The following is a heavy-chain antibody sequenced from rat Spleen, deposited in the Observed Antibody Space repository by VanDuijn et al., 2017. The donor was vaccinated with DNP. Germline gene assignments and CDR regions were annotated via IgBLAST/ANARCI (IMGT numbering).Heavy chain of an antibody. D-gene: IGHD4-5*01. Sequence: EVQLQESGPGLVKPSQSLSLTCSVTSYSITSNYWGWIRKFPGNKMEWMAYISYSGITGYNPSLKSRISITRDTSKNQFFLHLNSLTTEDTATYYCARWVRYFDSWGQGVMVTVSS. CDR2: ISYSGIT. V-gene: IGHV3-1*01. CDR3: ARWVRYFDS. CDR1: SYSITSNY. J-gene: IGHJ2*01.